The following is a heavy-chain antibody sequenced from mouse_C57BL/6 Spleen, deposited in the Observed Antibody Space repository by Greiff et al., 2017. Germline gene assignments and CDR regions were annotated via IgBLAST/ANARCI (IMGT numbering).Heavy chain of an antibody. V-gene: IGHV5-4*01. CDR2: ISDGGSYT. CDR1: GFTFSSYA. J-gene: IGHJ3*01. D-gene: IGHD2-4*01. CDR3: ARGGGNDYDGFAY. Sequence: EVHLVESGGGLVKPGGSLKLSCAASGFTFSSYAMSWVRQTPEKRLEWVSTISDGGSYTYYPDNVKGRFTISRDNAKNNLYLQMSHLKSEDTAMYYCARGGGNDYDGFAYWGQGTLVTVSA.